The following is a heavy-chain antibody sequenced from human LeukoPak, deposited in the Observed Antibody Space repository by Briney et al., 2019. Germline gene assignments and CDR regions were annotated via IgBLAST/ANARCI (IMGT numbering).Heavy chain of an antibody. CDR3: VSLRVSTVRDSFDL. J-gene: IGHJ3*01. D-gene: IGHD3-10*01. CDR2: IKKDGSVK. CDR1: GFAFDIYW. Sequence: PGGSLRLSCAASGFAFDIYWMTWVRQAPGKGLEGVGNIKKDGSVKQYADAVRGRFTVSRDNSKNSLYLQMNSLRADDTAVYYCVSLRVSTVRDSFDLWGQGTMVTVSS. V-gene: IGHV3-7*01.